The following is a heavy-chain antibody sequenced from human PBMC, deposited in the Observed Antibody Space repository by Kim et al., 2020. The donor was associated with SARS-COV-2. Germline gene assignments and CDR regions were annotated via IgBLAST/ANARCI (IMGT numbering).Heavy chain of an antibody. V-gene: IGHV4-59*01. CDR1: GGSISSYY. CDR3: ARVGAHWFSTGWYNCFDP. CDR2: IYYSGST. J-gene: IGHJ5*02. Sequence: SETLSLTCTVSGGSISSYYWSWIRQPPGKGLEWIGYIYYSGSTNYNPSLKSRVTISVDTSKNQFSLKLSSVTAADTAVYYCARVGAHWFSTGWYNCFDP. D-gene: IGHD6-13*01.